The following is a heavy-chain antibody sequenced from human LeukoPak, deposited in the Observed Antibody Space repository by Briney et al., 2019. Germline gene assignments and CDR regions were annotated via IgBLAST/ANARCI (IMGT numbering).Heavy chain of an antibody. Sequence: RGSLRLSCAASGFTFSSYGMHWVRQAPGKGLEWVAVISYDGSNKYYADSVKGRFTISRDNSKNTLYLQMNSLRAEDTAVYYCANSVIAAAGFDAFDIWGQGTMVTVSS. CDR1: GFTFSSYG. V-gene: IGHV3-30*18. D-gene: IGHD6-13*01. CDR2: ISYDGSNK. CDR3: ANSVIAAAGFDAFDI. J-gene: IGHJ3*02.